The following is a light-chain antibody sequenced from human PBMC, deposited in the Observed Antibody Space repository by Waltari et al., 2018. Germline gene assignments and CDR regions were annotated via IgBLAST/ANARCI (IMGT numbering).Light chain of an antibody. J-gene: IGKJ4*01. V-gene: IGKV3-15*01. CDR1: QSVSSD. Sequence: EIVMTQSPATLSVSPGERATLSCVASQSVSSDLAWYQQKPGQAPRLLIYGASTRATGVPARFSGSGSGTEFTLTISSLQSEDFAVYYCQQYNDWPLTFGGWTKVEIK. CDR3: QQYNDWPLT. CDR2: GAS.